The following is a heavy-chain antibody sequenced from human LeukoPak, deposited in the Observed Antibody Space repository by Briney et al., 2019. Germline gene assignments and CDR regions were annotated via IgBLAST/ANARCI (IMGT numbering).Heavy chain of an antibody. CDR3: ARDLPISDSSGYYLDY. J-gene: IGHJ4*02. CDR2: IDNGGSYT. V-gene: IGHV3-74*01. D-gene: IGHD3-22*01. CDR1: GFIFSSKW. Sequence: GGSLRLSCAASGFIFSSKWIHWVRQAPGQGLEWVSRIDNGGSYTSYADSVKGRFTISRDNAKNTLYLQMNSLRAEDTAVYYCARDLPISDSSGYYLDYWGQGTVVTVSS.